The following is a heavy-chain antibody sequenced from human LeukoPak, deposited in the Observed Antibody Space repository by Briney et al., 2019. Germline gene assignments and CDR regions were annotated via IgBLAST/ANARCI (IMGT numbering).Heavy chain of an antibody. J-gene: IGHJ4*02. CDR3: ARGYSGSRHPDY. V-gene: IGHV3-48*03. Sequence: PGRSLRLSCAASGFTFSRFEMSLVRQAPRKGLEWVSYITTSGNTIYNAASVRSRFTISRDNAKSSLYLQMNSLRVEDTAVYYCARGYSGSRHPDYWGQGTLVTVSS. CDR2: ITTSGNTI. CDR1: GFTFSRFE. D-gene: IGHD5-12*01.